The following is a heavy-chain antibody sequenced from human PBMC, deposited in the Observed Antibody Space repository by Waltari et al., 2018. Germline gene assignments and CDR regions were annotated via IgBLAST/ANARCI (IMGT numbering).Heavy chain of an antibody. Sequence: QLQLQESGPGLVKPSETLSLTCTVSGGSISSSSYYWGWIRQPPGKGLEWIGSIYYSGGTYYNPSLKSRVTISVDTSKNQFSLKLSAVTAADTAVYYCARPFASSSWYGGDYYYYGMDVWGQGTTVTVSS. CDR2: IYYSGGT. V-gene: IGHV4-39*01. J-gene: IGHJ6*02. CDR3: ARPFASSSWYGGDYYYYGMDV. CDR1: GGSISSSSYY. D-gene: IGHD6-13*01.